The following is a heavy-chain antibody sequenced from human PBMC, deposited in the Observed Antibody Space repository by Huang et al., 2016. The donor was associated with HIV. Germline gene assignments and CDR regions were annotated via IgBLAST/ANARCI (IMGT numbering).Heavy chain of an antibody. CDR2: ISPSSSFI. D-gene: IGHD6-13*01. CDR1: GFSLDGFN. J-gene: IGHJ4*02. CDR3: VKDRGQQLSPFDS. V-gene: IGHV3-21*01. Sequence: EVQLVDSGGGLVKPGGSLRLSCAASGFSLDGFNMFWVRQTTAKGLQWVASISPSSSFIEYADSVKGRFSISRDNAKNSLYLQMNSLRGEDTAVYYCVKDRGQQLSPFDSWGQGTLVTVSS.